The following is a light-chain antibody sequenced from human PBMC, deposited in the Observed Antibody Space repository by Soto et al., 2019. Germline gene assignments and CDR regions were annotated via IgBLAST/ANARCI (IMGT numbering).Light chain of an antibody. V-gene: IGKV3D-20*02. CDR2: DAS. CDR1: QSVSSSY. CDR3: QQRSNWPWT. J-gene: IGKJ1*01. Sequence: EIVLTQSPGTLSLSPGERATLSCRASQSVSSSYLAWYQQKPGQAPRLLIYDASNRATGIPARFSGSGSGTDFTRTISSLEPEDFAVYYCQQRSNWPWTFGEGTKVEIK.